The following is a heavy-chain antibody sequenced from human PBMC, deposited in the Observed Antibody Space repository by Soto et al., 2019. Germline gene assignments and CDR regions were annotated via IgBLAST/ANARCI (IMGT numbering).Heavy chain of an antibody. CDR1: GGSISSSNC. CDR2: IYHSGST. V-gene: IGHV4-4*02. CDR3: ARVSGSYYYGMDV. Sequence: QVQLQESGPGLVKPSGTLSLTCAVSGGSISSSNCWSWVRQPPGKGLEWIGEIYHSGSTNFNPSLKSRGTISVDKSKNQFSLKLNSVTAADTAVYSCARVSGSYYYGMDVWGQGTTVTVSS. J-gene: IGHJ6*02.